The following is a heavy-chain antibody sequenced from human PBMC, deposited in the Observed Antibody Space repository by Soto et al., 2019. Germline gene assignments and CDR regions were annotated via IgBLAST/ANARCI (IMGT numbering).Heavy chain of an antibody. CDR1: GDTFASFG. D-gene: IGHD3-10*01. CDR2: INAYNGNT. Sequence: GASVKVSCKASGDTFASFGFSWVRQAPGQGLEWLGWINAYNGNTHYAQKVRDRVTLTTDTSTNTAYMELRSLTSDDTAVYYCARDQESITDRILQYWGQGTRVTVSS. CDR3: ARDQESITDRILQY. J-gene: IGHJ4*02. V-gene: IGHV1-18*01.